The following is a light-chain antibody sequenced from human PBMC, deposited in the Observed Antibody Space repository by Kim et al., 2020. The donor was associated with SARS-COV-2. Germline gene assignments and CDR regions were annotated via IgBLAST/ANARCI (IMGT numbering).Light chain of an antibody. CDR3: LLYYGGTQRV. J-gene: IGLJ2*01. Sequence: PVTLTCPSSTGAVPSDYYANWFQQNPGHTPRALIYSTSNKHSCTPARFSGSLLGDKAALTVSGVQPEDEAEYYCLLYYGGTQRVFGGGTQLTVL. CDR1: TGAVPSDYY. CDR2: STS. V-gene: IGLV7-43*01.